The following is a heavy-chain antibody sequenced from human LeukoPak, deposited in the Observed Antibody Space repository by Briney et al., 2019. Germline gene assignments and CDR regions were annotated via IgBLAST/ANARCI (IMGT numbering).Heavy chain of an antibody. CDR3: ARLHWGATPGRGGYYYYGMDV. V-gene: IGHV5-51*01. CDR2: IYPSDSNT. Sequence: GESLQISCKGSGYKFASYWIGWVRQMPGKGLEWMGIIYPSDSNTRYSPSFQGQVTMSADKSISTAYLQWSILKASDTAMYYCARLHWGATPGRGGYYYYGMDVWGQGTTVTVSS. D-gene: IGHD7-27*01. CDR1: GYKFASYW. J-gene: IGHJ6*02.